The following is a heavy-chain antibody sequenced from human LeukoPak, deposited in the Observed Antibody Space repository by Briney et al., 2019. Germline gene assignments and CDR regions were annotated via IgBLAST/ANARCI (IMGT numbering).Heavy chain of an antibody. CDR2: IYTSGST. Sequence: PSQTLSLTCTVSGGSISSGSYYWSWIRQPAGKGLEWIGRIYTSGSTNYNPSLKSRVTISVDTSKNQFSLKLSSVTAADTAVYYCARDRVDYDFWSGPFDYWGQETLVAVSS. CDR1: GGSISSGSYY. J-gene: IGHJ4*02. V-gene: IGHV4-61*02. D-gene: IGHD3-3*01. CDR3: ARDRVDYDFWSGPFDY.